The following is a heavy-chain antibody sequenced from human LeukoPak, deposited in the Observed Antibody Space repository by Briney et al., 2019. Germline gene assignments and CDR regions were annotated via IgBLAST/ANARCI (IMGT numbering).Heavy chain of an antibody. CDR2: ITVASNDI. CDR1: GFTFSSYG. J-gene: IGHJ4*02. D-gene: IGHD2-15*01. V-gene: IGHV3-21*01. Sequence: PGGSLRLSCEVSGFTFSSYGMNGVRQAPGKGLEWVSSITVASNDIDYADSVKGRFTISRDNTKNSLYLQMNSLRAEDTAVYYCARDGFCSGGSCYGYWGQGTLVPVST. CDR3: ARDGFCSGGSCYGY.